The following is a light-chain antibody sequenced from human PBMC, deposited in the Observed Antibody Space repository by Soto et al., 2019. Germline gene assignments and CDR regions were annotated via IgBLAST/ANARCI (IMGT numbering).Light chain of an antibody. CDR2: AAS. CDR1: QSVGSD. J-gene: IGKJ4*01. CDR3: QQRNKWPLT. V-gene: IGKV3-11*01. Sequence: EIVLTQSPDTLSLSPGERATLSCRASQSVGSDLAWYQQKPGQAPRLLIYAASNRATGVPARFSGSGSETDFNLTISSLEPEDFAVYSCQQRNKWPLTFGGGTKVDIK.